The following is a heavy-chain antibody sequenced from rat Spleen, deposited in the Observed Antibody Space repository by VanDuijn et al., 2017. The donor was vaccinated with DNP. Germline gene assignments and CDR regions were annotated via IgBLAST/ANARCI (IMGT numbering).Heavy chain of an antibody. Sequence: EVQLVESGGGPVQPGRSLKLSCVASGFIFNNYWMTWIRQAPGEGLEWISSITNTGGSTYYSDSVKGRFSISRDNAKSTLYLQVNSLRSEDTAIYYCAKGPNYGGWSDYFDYWGQGVMVTVSS. CDR3: AKGPNYGGWSDYFDY. CDR2: ITNTGGST. J-gene: IGHJ2*01. D-gene: IGHD1-11*01. V-gene: IGHV5-31*01. CDR1: GFIFNNYW.